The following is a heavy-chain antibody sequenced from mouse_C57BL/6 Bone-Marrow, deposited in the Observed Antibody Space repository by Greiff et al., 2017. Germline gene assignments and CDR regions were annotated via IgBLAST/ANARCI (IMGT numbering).Heavy chain of an antibody. CDR1: GYSITSDY. J-gene: IGHJ1*03. D-gene: IGHD1-1*02. CDR2: ISYSGST. Sequence: EVQLVESGPGLAKPSQTLSLTCSVSGYSITSDYWNWIRKFPGNKLEYMGYISYSGSTYYNPSLKSRISITRDTSKNQYSLQLNSVTTEDTATYYCARRKNYVYWYFDVWGTGTTVTVSS. CDR3: ARRKNYVYWYFDV. V-gene: IGHV3-8*01.